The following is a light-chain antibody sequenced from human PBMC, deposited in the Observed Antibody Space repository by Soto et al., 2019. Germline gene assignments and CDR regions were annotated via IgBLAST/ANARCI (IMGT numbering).Light chain of an antibody. Sequence: DIVMTQSPATLSVSPGERATLSCRASQSISSNLAWYQQKPGQAPRLLVFRTSSRATGFPARFSGSGSGTEFNLTISSLQSEDFGVYYCQQYNNWPRATFGGGTKVDIK. J-gene: IGKJ4*01. CDR3: QQYNNWPRAT. CDR2: RTS. CDR1: QSISSN. V-gene: IGKV3-15*01.